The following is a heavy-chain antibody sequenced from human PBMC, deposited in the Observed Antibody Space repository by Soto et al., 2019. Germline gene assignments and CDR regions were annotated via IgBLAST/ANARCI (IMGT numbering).Heavy chain of an antibody. CDR3: ARSQDSSGSVQY. J-gene: IGHJ4*02. D-gene: IGHD3-22*01. CDR1: GGSFSGYY. V-gene: IGHV4-34*01. Sequence: SETLSLTCAVYGGSFSGYYWSWIRQPPGKGLEWIGEINHSGSTNYNPSLKSRVTISVDTSKNQFSLKLSSVTAADTAVYYCARSQDSSGSVQYWGQGTLVTVS. CDR2: INHSGST.